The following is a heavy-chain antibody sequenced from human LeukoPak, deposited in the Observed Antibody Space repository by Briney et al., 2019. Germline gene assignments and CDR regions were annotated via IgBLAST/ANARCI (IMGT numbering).Heavy chain of an antibody. CDR1: GFTFSSYA. Sequence: GGSLRLSCATSGFTFSSYAMSWVRQAPGKGLEWVSAISGSGDSTYYGDSVKGRFTISRDNSKNTLYLQMNSLRAEDTAVYYCAKTRPLDSSSWSHGDYWGQGTLVTVSS. CDR3: AKTRPLDSSSWSHGDY. CDR2: ISGSGDST. J-gene: IGHJ4*02. V-gene: IGHV3-23*01. D-gene: IGHD6-13*01.